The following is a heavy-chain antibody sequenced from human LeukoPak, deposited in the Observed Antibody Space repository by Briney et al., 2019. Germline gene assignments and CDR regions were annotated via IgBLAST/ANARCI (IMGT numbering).Heavy chain of an antibody. CDR2: IRYDGSNK. CDR3: AKESPTTVTSPFQH. Sequence: PGGSLRLSCPASGFTFSSYGLHWVRQAPGKGLEWVAFIRYDGSNKYYADSVKGRFTISRDNSKNTLYLQMNSLRAEDTAVYYCAKESPTTVTSPFQHWGQGTLVTVSS. D-gene: IGHD4-17*01. J-gene: IGHJ1*01. V-gene: IGHV3-30*02. CDR1: GFTFSSYG.